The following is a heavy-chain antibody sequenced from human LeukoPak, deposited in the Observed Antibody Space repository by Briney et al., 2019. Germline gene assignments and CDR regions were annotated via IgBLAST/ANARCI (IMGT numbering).Heavy chain of an antibody. V-gene: IGHV3-15*01. CDR2: IKANIDGGTT. Sequence: GGSLRLSCAASGFSFTTAWMVWVRQAPGKGREWVGRIKANIDGGTTDFAAPVKGRFTISRDDLRKMVYLQMNSLKTDDTGVYYCTTDFSHFDFSSGFYSYWGQGTLVAVSS. CDR1: GFSFTTAW. D-gene: IGHD3-3*01. CDR3: TTDFSHFDFSSGFYSY. J-gene: IGHJ4*02.